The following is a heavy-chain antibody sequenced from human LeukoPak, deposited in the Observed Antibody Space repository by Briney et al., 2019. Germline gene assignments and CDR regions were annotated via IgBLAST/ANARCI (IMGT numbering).Heavy chain of an antibody. CDR2: ISSSGSYI. V-gene: IGHV3-21*01. D-gene: IGHD4-23*01. CDR3: ARGGKNIEYFQH. CDR1: EFTFSSYS. Sequence: GGSLRLSCAASEFTFSSYSMNWVRQAPGKGLEWVSSISSSGSYIYYADSVKGRFTISRDNAKNSLYLQMNSLRAEDTAVYYCARGGKNIEYFQHWGQGTLVTVSS. J-gene: IGHJ1*01.